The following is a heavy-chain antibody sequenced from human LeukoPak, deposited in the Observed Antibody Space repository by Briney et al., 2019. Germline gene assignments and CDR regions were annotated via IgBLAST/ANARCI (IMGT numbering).Heavy chain of an antibody. CDR3: ARVVITANDAFDI. CDR2: ISSSSSYI. V-gene: IGHV3-21*01. J-gene: IGHJ3*02. Sequence: PGGSLRLSCAASGFTFSSYSMNWVRQAPGKGLEWVSSISSSSSYIYYADSVKGRFTISRDNAKNSLYLQMNSLRAEDTAVYYCARVVITANDAFDIWGQGTMVTVSS. D-gene: IGHD3-22*01. CDR1: GFTFSSYS.